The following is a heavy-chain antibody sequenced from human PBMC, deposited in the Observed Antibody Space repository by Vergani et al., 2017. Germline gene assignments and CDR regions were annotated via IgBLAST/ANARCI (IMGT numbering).Heavy chain of an antibody. J-gene: IGHJ6*03. CDR1: GFTFSSYA. CDR3: AKESDDILTGYYNYYYYMDV. CDR2: ISGSGGST. V-gene: IGHV3-23*04. D-gene: IGHD3-9*01. Sequence: EVQLVESGGGLVQPGGSLRLSCAASGFTFSSYAMSWVRQAPGKGLEWVSAISGSGGSTYYADSVKGRLTISRDNSKNTLYLQMNSLRAEDTAVYYCAKESDDILTGYYNYYYYMDVWGKGTTVTVSS.